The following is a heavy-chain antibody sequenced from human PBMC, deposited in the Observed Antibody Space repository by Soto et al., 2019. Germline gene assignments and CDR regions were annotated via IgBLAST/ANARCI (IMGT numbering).Heavy chain of an antibody. CDR1: GGSISGYN. CDR3: ARKSVRWYFDL. V-gene: IGHV4-59*01. Sequence: QVQLQESGQGLVKPSETLSLTCTVSGGSISGYNWNWIRQPPGKGLEWIGYISYTGSTNYNPSLKSRVTISVDTSKTQFSLNLSSVTAADTAAYFCARKSVRWYFDLWGRGTLVAVSS. J-gene: IGHJ2*01. CDR2: ISYTGST. D-gene: IGHD6-19*01.